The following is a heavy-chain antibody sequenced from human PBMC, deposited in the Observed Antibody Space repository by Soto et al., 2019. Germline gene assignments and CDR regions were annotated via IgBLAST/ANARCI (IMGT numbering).Heavy chain of an antibody. CDR3: ARYGVLRYFDWSTYYYYGMDV. CDR1: GGSFSGYY. V-gene: IGHV4-34*01. CDR2: INHSGST. Sequence: SETLSLTCAVYGGSFSGYYWSWIRQPPGKGLEWIGEINHSGSTNYNPSLKSRVTISVDTSKNQFSLKLSSVTAADTAVYYCARYGVLRYFDWSTYYYYGMDVWGQGTTVTVSS. J-gene: IGHJ6*02. D-gene: IGHD3-9*01.